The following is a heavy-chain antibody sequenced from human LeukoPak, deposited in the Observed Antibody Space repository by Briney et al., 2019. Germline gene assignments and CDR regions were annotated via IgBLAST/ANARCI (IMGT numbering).Heavy chain of an antibody. J-gene: IGHJ4*02. CDR3: AKDKYYGSGSLSKGFDY. Sequence: GGSLRLSCAAPGFTFDDYAMHWVRQAPGKGLEWVSGISWNSGSIDYADSVKGRYTISRDNAKNSLYLQMNSLRAEDMALYYCAKDKYYGSGSLSKGFDYWGQGTLVTVSS. CDR2: ISWNSGSI. D-gene: IGHD3-10*01. V-gene: IGHV3-9*03. CDR1: GFTFDDYA.